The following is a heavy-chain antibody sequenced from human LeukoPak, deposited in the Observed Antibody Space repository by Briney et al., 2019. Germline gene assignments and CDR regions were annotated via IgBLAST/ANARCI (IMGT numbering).Heavy chain of an antibody. V-gene: IGHV3-53*01. CDR3: VKNSGWYCLDY. CDR2: IYTGGNT. Sequence: GGSLRLSCAASGFTVDSNYLSWVRQAPGKGLEWVSTIYTGGNTYYAASVKGRFTISRDFSKNTVFLHMNSLRAEDTAVYYCVKNSGWYCLDYWGQGTLVTVSS. D-gene: IGHD6-13*01. CDR1: GFTVDSNY. J-gene: IGHJ4*02.